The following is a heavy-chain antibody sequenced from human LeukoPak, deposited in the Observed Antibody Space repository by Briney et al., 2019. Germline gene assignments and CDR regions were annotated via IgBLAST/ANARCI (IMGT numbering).Heavy chain of an antibody. CDR2: ISHDGTGK. CDR1: GFPFSTYG. J-gene: IGHJ4*02. V-gene: IGHV3-30*18. Sequence: PGGSLRLSCAASGFPFSTYGMHWVRQAPGKGLEWVVAISHDGTGKYYGDSVKGRFIISRDNSKNTLYLQMNSLRAEDTAVYYCTKIVKDKAYFEYWGQGTPVTVSS. D-gene: IGHD3-16*02. CDR3: TKIVKDKAYFEY.